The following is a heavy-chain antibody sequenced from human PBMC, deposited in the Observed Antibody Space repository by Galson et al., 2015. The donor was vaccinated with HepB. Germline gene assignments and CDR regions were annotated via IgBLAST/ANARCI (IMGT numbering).Heavy chain of an antibody. Sequence: SLRLSCAASGFTFSSYGMHWVRQAPGKGLEWVAVIWYDGSNKYYADSVKGRFTISRDNSKNTLYLQMNSLRAEDTAVYYCARDCGGIAVAGTGEGYFDYWGQGTLVTVSS. V-gene: IGHV3-33*01. CDR3: ARDCGGIAVAGTGEGYFDY. J-gene: IGHJ4*02. CDR1: GFTFSSYG. D-gene: IGHD6-19*01. CDR2: IWYDGSNK.